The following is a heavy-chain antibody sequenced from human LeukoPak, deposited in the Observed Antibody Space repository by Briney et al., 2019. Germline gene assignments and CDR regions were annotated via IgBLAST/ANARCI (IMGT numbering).Heavy chain of an antibody. V-gene: IGHV3-7*01. CDR3: ASGLRFLEWLGAFDI. D-gene: IGHD3-3*01. Sequence: PGGSLRLSCAASGFTFSSYWMSWVRQAPGKGLEWVANIKQDGSEKYYVDSVKGRFTISRDNAKNSLYLQMNSLRAEDTAVYYCASGLRFLEWLGAFDIWGQGTMVTVSS. CDR2: IKQDGSEK. J-gene: IGHJ3*02. CDR1: GFTFSSYW.